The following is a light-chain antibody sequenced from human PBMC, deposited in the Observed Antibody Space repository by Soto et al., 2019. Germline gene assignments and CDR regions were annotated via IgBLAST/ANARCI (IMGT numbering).Light chain of an antibody. V-gene: IGLV7-43*01. CDR3: LLYYGGAQLV. J-gene: IGLJ3*02. Sequence: QAVVTQEPSLTVSPGGTVTLTCASSTGAVTSGNYPSWFQQKPGQTPRTLIYTTNSRHSWTPARFSGSLLGGKAALTLSGVQPEDEAEYYCLLYYGGAQLVFGGGTKVTV. CDR2: TTN. CDR1: TGAVTSGNY.